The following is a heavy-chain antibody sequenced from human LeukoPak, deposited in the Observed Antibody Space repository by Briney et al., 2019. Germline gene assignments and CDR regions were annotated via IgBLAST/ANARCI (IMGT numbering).Heavy chain of an antibody. Sequence: GASVKVSCKASGGTFSSYAISWVRQAPGQGLEWMGRIIPIFGTANYAQKFQGRVTITTDESTSTAYMELSSLRSEDTAVYYCARARGYYDSSEYYFDYWGQGTLVTVSS. CDR2: IIPIFGTA. CDR3: ARARGYYDSSEYYFDY. J-gene: IGHJ4*02. V-gene: IGHV1-69*05. D-gene: IGHD3-22*01. CDR1: GGTFSSYA.